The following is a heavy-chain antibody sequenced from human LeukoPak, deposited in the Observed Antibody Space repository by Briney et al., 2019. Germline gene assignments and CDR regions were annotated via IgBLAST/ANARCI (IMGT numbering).Heavy chain of an antibody. CDR1: GYSFTNYW. J-gene: IGHJ4*02. CDR2: IYPGDSDI. CDR3: AREAVVVGGTMEY. Sequence: GESLTISCKGSGYSFTNYWIGWVRQMPGKGLEWMGIIYPGDSDIRYSPSFQAQVTNSADKSISTAYLQWSSLKASDTAMYYCAREAVVVGGTMEYWGQGTLVTVSS. V-gene: IGHV5-51*01. D-gene: IGHD2-2*01.